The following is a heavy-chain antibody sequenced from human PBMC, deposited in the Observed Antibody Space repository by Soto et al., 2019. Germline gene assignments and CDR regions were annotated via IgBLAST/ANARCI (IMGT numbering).Heavy chain of an antibody. CDR2: ISGSGGST. Sequence: GGSLRLSCAAYGYTFSSYAMSWVRQAPGKGLEWVSAISGSGGSTYYADSVKGRFTISRDNSKNTLYLQMNSLRAEDTAVYYCAKYVSNQLFDYWGQGTLVTVSS. CDR3: AKYVSNQLFDY. CDR1: GYTFSSYA. V-gene: IGHV3-23*01. D-gene: IGHD4-4*01. J-gene: IGHJ4*02.